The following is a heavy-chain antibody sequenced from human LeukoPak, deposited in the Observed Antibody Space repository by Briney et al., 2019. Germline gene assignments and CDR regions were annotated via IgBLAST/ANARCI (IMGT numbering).Heavy chain of an antibody. CDR1: GYMFTGFY. CDR3: ARWMATVTTPDY. CDR2: INPNTGGT. V-gene: IGHV1-2*02. Sequence: ASVKVSCKASGYMFTGFYIHWVRQAPGQGLEWMGWINPNTGGTNFAQKFQGRVTITRDTSISTAYMELSRLRSDDTAVYYCARWMATVTTPDYWGQGTLVTVSS. J-gene: IGHJ4*02. D-gene: IGHD4-11*01.